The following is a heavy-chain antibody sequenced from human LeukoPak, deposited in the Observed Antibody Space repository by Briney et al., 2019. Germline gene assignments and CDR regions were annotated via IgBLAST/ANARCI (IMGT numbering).Heavy chain of an antibody. CDR3: ATTELHYYDRPTGFDP. CDR1: GYTFTSYY. V-gene: IGHV1-46*01. J-gene: IGHJ5*02. Sequence: WASVKVSCKASGYTFTSYYMHWVRQAPGQGLEWMGIINPSGGSTSYAQKFQGRVTMTRDTSTSTVYMELSSLRSEDTAVYYCATTELHYYDRPTGFDPWGQGTLVTVSS. D-gene: IGHD3-22*01. CDR2: INPSGGST.